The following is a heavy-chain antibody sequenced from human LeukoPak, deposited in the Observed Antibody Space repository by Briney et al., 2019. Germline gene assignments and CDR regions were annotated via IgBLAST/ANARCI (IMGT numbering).Heavy chain of an antibody. Sequence: PSETLSLTCTVSGGSISSYYWSWIRQPPGKGLEWIGSINYSGRTFYSSSLKSQATISVDTFRNQFSLKVTSVTAADTAVYSCARLSTSDTDSNYFDFWGQGTLVTVSS. CDR2: INYSGRT. V-gene: IGHV4-59*05. D-gene: IGHD2/OR15-2a*01. J-gene: IGHJ4*02. CDR3: ARLSTSDTDSNYFDF. CDR1: GGSISSYY.